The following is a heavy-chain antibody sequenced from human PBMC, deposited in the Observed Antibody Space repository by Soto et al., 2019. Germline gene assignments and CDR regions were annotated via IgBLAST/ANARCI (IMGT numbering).Heavy chain of an antibody. D-gene: IGHD1-26*01. V-gene: IGHV4-30-4*01. CDR1: GGSINNNGYF. CDR2: IYNSGST. J-gene: IGHJ4*02. CDR3: ARGPSGDKVDC. Sequence: QVQLQESGPGVVEPSQTLSLTCTVSGGSINNNGYFWSWIRQPPGSCLEWIGHIYNSGSTYSNPSLKSRLTISVGTSKNQFSLKLSSVTAADTAVYYCARGPSGDKVDCWGQGTLVTVSS.